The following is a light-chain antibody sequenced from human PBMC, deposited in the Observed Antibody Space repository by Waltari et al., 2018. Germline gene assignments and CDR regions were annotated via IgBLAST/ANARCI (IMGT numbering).Light chain of an antibody. V-gene: IGLV2-8*01. CDR1: SSDVGAYKY. CDR3: ASRGASKV. J-gene: IGLJ2*01. Sequence: QSALTQPPSASGSPGQSVTISCTGTSSDVGAYKYVPWYQQHPGKAPKLLIYEGSKRASGVPDRFSGSKSGNTASLTVSGLQAEDEADYYCASRGASKVFGGGTKLTVL. CDR2: EGS.